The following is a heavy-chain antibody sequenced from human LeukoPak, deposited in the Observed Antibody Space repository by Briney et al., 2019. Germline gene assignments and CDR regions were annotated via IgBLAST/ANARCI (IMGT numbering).Heavy chain of an antibody. CDR3: ARGNMYYYYMDV. Sequence: SETLSLTCAVYGGSFSGYYWSWIRQPPGKGLEWIGEINHSGSTNYNPSLKGRVTISVDTSLKLSSVTAADTAVYYCARGNMYYYYMDVWGKGTTVTVSS. CDR1: GGSFSGYY. CDR2: INHSGST. J-gene: IGHJ6*03. V-gene: IGHV4-34*01.